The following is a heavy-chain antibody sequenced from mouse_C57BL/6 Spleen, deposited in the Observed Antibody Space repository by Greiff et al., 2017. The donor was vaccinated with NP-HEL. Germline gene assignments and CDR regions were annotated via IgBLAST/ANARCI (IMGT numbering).Heavy chain of an antibody. V-gene: IGHV1-54*01. CDR2: INPGSGGT. Sequence: VQLQQSGAELVRPGTSVKVSCKASGYAFTNYLIEWVKQRPGQGLEWIGVINPGSGGTNYNEKFKGKATLTADKSSSTAYMQLSSLTSEDSAVYFCARNYYGSSYAMDDWGQGTSVTVSS. CDR1: GYAFTNYL. J-gene: IGHJ4*01. CDR3: ARNYYGSSYAMDD. D-gene: IGHD1-1*01.